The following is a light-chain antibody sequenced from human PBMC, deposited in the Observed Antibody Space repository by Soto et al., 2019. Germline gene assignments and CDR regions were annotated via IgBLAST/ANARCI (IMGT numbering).Light chain of an antibody. CDR1: QRISSW. CDR3: QQYNSFWT. Sequence: DIQMTQSPSTLSAAVGDRVTITCRASQRISSWLAWYQQKPGKAPRLLIYDASYLERGVPSRFSGSGSGTEFTLTISDLQPDDLATSYCQQYNSFWTFGQGTKVEI. J-gene: IGKJ1*01. CDR2: DAS. V-gene: IGKV1-5*01.